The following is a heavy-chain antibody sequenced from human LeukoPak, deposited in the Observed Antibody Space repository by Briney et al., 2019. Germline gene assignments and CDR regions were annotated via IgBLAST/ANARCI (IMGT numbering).Heavy chain of an antibody. V-gene: IGHV3-21*01. J-gene: IGHJ4*02. CDR2: ISSSSSYI. CDR1: GFIFSSYS. D-gene: IGHD2-21*01. CDR3: ARDPSPALGVRVPFDY. Sequence: PGGSLRLSCAASGFIFSSYSMNWVRQAPGKGLEWVSSISSSSSYIYYADSVKGRFTISRDNAKNSLSLQMNSLRAEDTAVYYCARDPSPALGVRVPFDYWGQGILVTVSS.